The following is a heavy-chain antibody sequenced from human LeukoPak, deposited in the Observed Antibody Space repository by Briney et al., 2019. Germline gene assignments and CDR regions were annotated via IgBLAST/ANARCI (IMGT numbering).Heavy chain of an antibody. D-gene: IGHD3-10*01. CDR1: GFTFSSYV. Sequence: GGSLRLSCAASGFTFSSYVMSWVRQAPGKGLEWVSVISGSGDSTYYADSVKGRFTVSRDNSKNSLYLQMNSLRAEDTAVYYCAREGYYYGSGSYYNVPGFDYWGQGTLVTVSS. J-gene: IGHJ4*02. CDR3: AREGYYYGSGSYYNVPGFDY. CDR2: ISGSGDST. V-gene: IGHV3-23*01.